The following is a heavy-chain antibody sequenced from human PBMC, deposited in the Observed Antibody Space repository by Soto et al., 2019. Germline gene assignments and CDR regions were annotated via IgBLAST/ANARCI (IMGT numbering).Heavy chain of an antibody. CDR2: IHYSGST. Sequence: LSLTCTVSGVSISRGGYYWSWIRQHPGKGLEWIGYIHYSGSTYYNPSLESRVTISVDTSKNQFSLKLSSVTAADTAVYYCARVVCSSTSCQEGYWGQGTLVTVSS. CDR1: GVSISRGGYY. CDR3: ARVVCSSTSCQEGY. J-gene: IGHJ4*02. V-gene: IGHV4-31*03. D-gene: IGHD2-2*01.